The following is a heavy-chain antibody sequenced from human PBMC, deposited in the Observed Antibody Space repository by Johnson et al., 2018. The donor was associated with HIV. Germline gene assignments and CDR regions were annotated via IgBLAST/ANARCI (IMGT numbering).Heavy chain of an antibody. V-gene: IGHV3-48*04. CDR3: ARDYGDDEVPDAFDI. CDR2: ISSSGSTI. CDR1: GFTLSNYG. D-gene: IGHD4-17*01. Sequence: VQLVESGGGVVQPGRSLRLSCATSGFTLSNYGIHWVRQAPGKGLEWVSYISSSGSTIYYADSVKGRFTISRDNAKNSLYLQMNSLRAEDTAVYYCARDYGDDEVPDAFDIWGQGTMVTVSS. J-gene: IGHJ3*02.